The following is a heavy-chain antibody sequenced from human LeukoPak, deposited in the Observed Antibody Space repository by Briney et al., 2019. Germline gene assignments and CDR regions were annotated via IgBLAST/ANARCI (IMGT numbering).Heavy chain of an antibody. D-gene: IGHD2-2*01. CDR3: ARSSSASEGYYYYYMDV. CDR2: IYYSRST. V-gene: IGHV4-59*01. CDR1: GASISSYY. Sequence: SETLSLTCTVSGASISSYYWSWIRQPPGEGLEWIGYIYYSRSTNYNPSLKSRVTISVDTSKNQISLKLSSVTAADTAMYYCARSSSASEGYYYYYMDVWGKGTTVIVSS. J-gene: IGHJ6*03.